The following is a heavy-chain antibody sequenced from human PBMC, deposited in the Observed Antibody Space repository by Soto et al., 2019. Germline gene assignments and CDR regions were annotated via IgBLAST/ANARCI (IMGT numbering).Heavy chain of an antibody. CDR1: GDSVSSNSAA. J-gene: IGHJ6*02. CDR3: ASEGSIAAREGPYYYYYYGMDV. D-gene: IGHD6-6*01. CDR2: TYYRSKWYN. Sequence: SQTLSLTCAISGDSVSSNSAAWNWIRQSPSRGLEWLGRTYYRSKWYNDYAVSVKSRITINPDTSKNQFSLQLNSVTPEDTAVYYCASEGSIAAREGPYYYYYYGMDVWGHGTTVTVSS. V-gene: IGHV6-1*01.